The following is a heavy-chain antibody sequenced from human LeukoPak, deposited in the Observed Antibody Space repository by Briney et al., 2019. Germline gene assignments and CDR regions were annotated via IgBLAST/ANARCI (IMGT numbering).Heavy chain of an antibody. V-gene: IGHV1-69*05. J-gene: IGHJ4*02. CDR1: GYTFTSYY. Sequence: GASVKVSCKASGYTFTSYYMHWVRQAPGQGLEWMGGIIPIFSATDYAQKFQGRVTISTDESTSIVYMELSGLTSEDTAVYYCARGLRDSGYDAHPPFGYWGQGTLVTVSS. CDR3: ARGLRDSGYDAHPPFGY. CDR2: IIPIFSAT. D-gene: IGHD5-12*01.